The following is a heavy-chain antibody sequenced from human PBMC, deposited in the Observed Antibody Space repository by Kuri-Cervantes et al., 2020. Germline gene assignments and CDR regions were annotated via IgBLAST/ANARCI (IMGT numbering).Heavy chain of an antibody. CDR3: ARSYGGYCTNGVCPDAFDI. CDR2: INPNSGGT. V-gene: IGHV1-2*04. D-gene: IGHD2-8*01. CDR1: GYTFTGYY. J-gene: IGHJ3*02. Sequence: ASVKVSCKASGYTFTGYYMHWVRQAPGQGLEWMGWINPNSGGTNYAQKFQGWVTMTRDTSISTAYMELSRLRSDDTAVYYCARSYGGYCTNGVCPDAFDIWGQGTMVTVSS.